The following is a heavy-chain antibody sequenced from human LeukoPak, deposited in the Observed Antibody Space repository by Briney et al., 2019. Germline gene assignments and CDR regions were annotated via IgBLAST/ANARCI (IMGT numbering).Heavy chain of an antibody. V-gene: IGHV3-21*01. D-gene: IGHD3-22*01. CDR1: GFTFSSYS. CDR2: ISSSSSYI. CDR3: ARDRAMVVGPPDY. J-gene: IGHJ4*02. Sequence: PGGSLRLSCAASGFTFSSYSMNWVRQAPGKGLGGVSPISSSSSYIYYADSVKGRFTISRDNAKNSLYLQMNSLRAEDTAVYYCARDRAMVVGPPDYWGQGTLVTVSS.